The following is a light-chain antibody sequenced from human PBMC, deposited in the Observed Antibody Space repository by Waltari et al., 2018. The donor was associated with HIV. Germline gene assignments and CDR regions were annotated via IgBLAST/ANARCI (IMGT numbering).Light chain of an antibody. V-gene: IGLV1-44*01. J-gene: IGLJ3*02. CDR1: TSNIGSNT. CDR3: AAWDDSLNGWV. Sequence: QSVLTQPPSASVTPGQRVTIPCSGSTSNIGSNTVHWYQQLPGTAPKILVYIKQQRPSGVPDRFSGSKSGSSASLAISGLQAEDEADYYCAAWDDSLNGWVFGGGTKLTVL. CDR2: IKQ.